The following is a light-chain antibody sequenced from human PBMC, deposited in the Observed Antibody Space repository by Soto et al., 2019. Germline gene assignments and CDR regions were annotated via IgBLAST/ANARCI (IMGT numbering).Light chain of an antibody. V-gene: IGLV2-23*02. J-gene: IGLJ1*01. CDR1: ISDVGSHNL. Sequence: QSALTQPASVSGAPREAITISCTGTISDVGSHNLVSWYQQHPDKAPKLIIYEVNERPSGVSSRFSGSKSGNTASLTVSGLQPDDEADYHCCSFAGSNPFPYVFGTGTKVTVL. CDR3: CSFAGSNPFPYV. CDR2: EVN.